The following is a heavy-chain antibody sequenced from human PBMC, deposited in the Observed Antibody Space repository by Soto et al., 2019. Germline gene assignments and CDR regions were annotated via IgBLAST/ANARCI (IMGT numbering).Heavy chain of an antibody. V-gene: IGHV3-23*01. CDR2: ISGSGGST. Sequence: HPGGSLRLSCVASGFTFSSYAMSWVRQAPGKGLEWVSAISGSGGSTYYADSVKGRFTISRDNSKNTLYLQMNSLRAEDTAVYYRAKDIPDQSDSPITIFGVVSTPFNYWGHGTLFTVSS. CDR3: AKDIPDQSDSPITIFGVVSTPFNY. D-gene: IGHD3-3*01. CDR1: GFTFSSYA. J-gene: IGHJ4*01.